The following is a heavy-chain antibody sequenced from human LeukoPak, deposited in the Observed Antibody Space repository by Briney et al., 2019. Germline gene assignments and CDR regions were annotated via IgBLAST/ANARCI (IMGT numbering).Heavy chain of an antibody. CDR3: AKDLLGYCSGGSCYMYAFDI. CDR1: GFTFSSYA. J-gene: IGHJ3*02. V-gene: IGHV3-23*01. D-gene: IGHD2-15*01. CDR2: ISGSGGST. Sequence: TGGSLRLSCAASGFTFSSYAMSWVRQAPGKGLEWVSAISGSGGSTYYADSVKGRFTISRDNSKNTLYLQMNSLRAEDTAVYYCAKDLLGYCSGGSCYMYAFDIWGQGTMVTVSS.